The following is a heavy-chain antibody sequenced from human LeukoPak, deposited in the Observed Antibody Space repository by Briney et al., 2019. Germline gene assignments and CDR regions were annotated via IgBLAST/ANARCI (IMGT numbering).Heavy chain of an antibody. J-gene: IGHJ6*03. V-gene: IGHV1-46*01. D-gene: IGHD7-27*01. CDR1: GYTFTSYY. CDR3: ARRSWAYYYMDV. CDR2: INPSGGST. Sequence: ASVKVSCKASGYTFTSYYMHWVRQAPGQGLEWMGIINPSGGSTSYAQKFQGRVTMTRDMSTSTVYMELSSLGSEDTAVYYCARRSWAYYYMDVWGKGTTVTVSS.